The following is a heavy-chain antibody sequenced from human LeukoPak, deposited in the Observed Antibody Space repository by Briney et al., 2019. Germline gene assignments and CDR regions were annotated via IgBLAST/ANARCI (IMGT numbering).Heavy chain of an antibody. D-gene: IGHD6-13*01. CDR1: GFTFSDYY. Sequence: GGSLRLSCAASGFTFSDYYTSWIRQAPGKGLEWVSYISSSGSTMYYADSVKGRFTISRDNAKNSLYLQMNSLKAEDTALYYCAKGDSSSWYADFVDYWGQGTLVTVSS. CDR2: ISSSGSTM. V-gene: IGHV3-11*01. J-gene: IGHJ4*02. CDR3: AKGDSSSWYADFVDY.